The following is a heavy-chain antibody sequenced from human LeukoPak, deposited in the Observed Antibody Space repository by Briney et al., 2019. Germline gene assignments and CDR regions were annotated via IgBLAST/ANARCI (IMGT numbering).Heavy chain of an antibody. CDR1: GGTFSNYA. V-gene: IGHV1-69*13. CDR3: ASMVVAATFLLGVPHAFDI. D-gene: IGHD2-15*01. Sequence: ASVKVSCKASGGTFSNYAISWVRQAPGQGLEWMGGIIPIFGTAKYAQKFQGRVTITADESTSTAYMELSSLRSEDTAVYYCASMVVAATFLLGVPHAFDIWGQGTMVTVSS. CDR2: IIPIFGTA. J-gene: IGHJ3*02.